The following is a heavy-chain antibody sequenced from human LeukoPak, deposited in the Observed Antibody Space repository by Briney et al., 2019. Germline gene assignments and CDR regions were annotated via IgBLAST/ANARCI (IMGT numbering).Heavy chain of an antibody. CDR3: ARSQGAAYGMDV. J-gene: IGHJ6*02. CDR2: LSGTGGST. Sequence: GRSLRLSCAASGFTFSNYAMSWVRQAPGKGLEWVSTLSGTGGSTYYADSVKGRFTISRDNSKNTLYLQMNSLRAEDTAVYYCARSQGAAYGMDVWGQGTTVTVSS. CDR1: GFTFSNYA. D-gene: IGHD3-16*01. V-gene: IGHV3-23*01.